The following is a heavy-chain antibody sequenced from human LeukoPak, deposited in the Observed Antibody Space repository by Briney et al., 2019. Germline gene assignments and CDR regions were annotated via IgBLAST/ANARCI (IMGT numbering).Heavy chain of an antibody. V-gene: IGHV4-59*01. D-gene: IGHD3-22*01. CDR3: ARGFWGSTMIEN. CDR2: IYYSGST. Sequence: SETLSLTCTVSGGSISSYYWSWIRQPPGKGLEWIGYIYYSGSTNYNPSLKSRVTISVDTSKNQFSLKLSSVTAADTAVHYCARGFWGSTMIENWGQGTLVTVSS. CDR1: GGSISSYY. J-gene: IGHJ4*02.